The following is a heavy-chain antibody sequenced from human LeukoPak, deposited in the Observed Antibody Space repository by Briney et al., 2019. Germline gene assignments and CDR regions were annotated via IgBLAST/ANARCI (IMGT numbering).Heavy chain of an antibody. J-gene: IGHJ4*02. V-gene: IGHV4-34*01. D-gene: IGHD1-7*01. Sequence: TSETLSLTCTISGASIDSYYWSWIRQPPGKGLGWIGEINHSGSTNYNPSLKSRVTISVDTSKNQFSLKLSSVTAADTAVYYCARVVSLELVFDYWGQGTLVTVSS. CDR3: ARVVSLELVFDY. CDR2: INHSGST. CDR1: GASIDSYY.